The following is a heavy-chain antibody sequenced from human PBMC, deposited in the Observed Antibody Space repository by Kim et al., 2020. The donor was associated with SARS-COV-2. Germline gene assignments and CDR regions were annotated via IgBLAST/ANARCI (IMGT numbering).Heavy chain of an antibody. Sequence: GGSLRLSCAASGFTFSSYSMNWVRQAPGKGLEWVSSISSSSSYIYYADSVKGRFTISRDNAKNSLYLQMNSLRAEDTAVYYCARDYDSSEIRGWMDVLGQGTTVTVSS. CDR2: ISSSSSYI. CDR3: ARDYDSSEIRGWMDV. J-gene: IGHJ6*02. V-gene: IGHV3-21*01. CDR1: GFTFSSYS. D-gene: IGHD3-22*01.